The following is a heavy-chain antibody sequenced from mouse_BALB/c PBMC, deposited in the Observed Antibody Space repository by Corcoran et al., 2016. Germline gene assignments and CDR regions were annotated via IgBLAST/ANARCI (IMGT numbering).Heavy chain of an antibody. CDR1: GYTFSSYW. CDR3: AREGWFFDG. V-gene: IGHV1-9*01. J-gene: IGHJ1*01. CDR2: ILPGSGST. Sequence: QVQLQQSGAELMKPGASVKISCKATGYTFSSYWIEWVKQRPGHGLEWIGEILPGSGSTNYNEKFKGKATFTADTSSNTVYMKLSSLTSEDSAVYECAREGWFFDGWGAGTTVTVSS.